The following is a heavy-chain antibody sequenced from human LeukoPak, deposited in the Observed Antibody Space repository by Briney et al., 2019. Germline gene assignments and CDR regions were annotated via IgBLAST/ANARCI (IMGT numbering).Heavy chain of an antibody. V-gene: IGHV3-23*01. CDR2: ISGSGGST. CDR3: ARVPVGYSSSWYYYYMDV. J-gene: IGHJ6*03. CDR1: GFTFSSYA. D-gene: IGHD6-13*01. Sequence: PGGSLRLSCAASGFTFSSYAMSWVRQAPGKGLEWVSAISGSGGSTYYADSVKGRFTISRDNSKNTLYLQMNSLRAEDTAVYYCARVPVGYSSSWYYYYMDVWGKGTTVTVSS.